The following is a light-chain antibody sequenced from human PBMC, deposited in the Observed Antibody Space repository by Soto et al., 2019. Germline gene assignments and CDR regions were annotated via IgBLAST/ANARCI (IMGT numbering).Light chain of an antibody. Sequence: EIVLTQSPGTLSLSPGERATLSCRASQSVSSSYLAWYQQKPGQAPRLLIYGASSRATGIPDRFSGSGSGTVFTHTICRMEAEEYALYYCQQDGSPLTFVQGIKVKFK. CDR2: GAS. V-gene: IGKV3-20*01. CDR1: QSVSSSY. J-gene: IGKJ1*01. CDR3: QQDGSPLT.